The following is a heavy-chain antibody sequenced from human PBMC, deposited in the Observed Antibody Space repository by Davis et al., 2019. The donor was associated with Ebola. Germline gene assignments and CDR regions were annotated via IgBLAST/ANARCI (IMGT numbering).Heavy chain of an antibody. Sequence: GESLKISCAASGFIFNTFGMHWVRQAPGKGLEWVAVIWYDGGRKYYADSVKGRFTISRDNSKNALYLEMNSLGAEDTAVYYCAKDPQAYSASSPGYWGQGTLVTVSS. D-gene: IGHD6-6*01. CDR3: AKDPQAYSASSPGY. J-gene: IGHJ4*02. V-gene: IGHV3-30*02. CDR1: GFIFNTFG. CDR2: IWYDGGRK.